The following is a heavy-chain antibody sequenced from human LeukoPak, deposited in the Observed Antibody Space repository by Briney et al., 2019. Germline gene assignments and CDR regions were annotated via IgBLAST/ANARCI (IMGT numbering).Heavy chain of an antibody. Sequence: GGSLRLSRAASGFTFSNAWMSWVRQAPGKGLEWVGRIKSKTDGGTTDYAAPVKGRFTISRDDSKNTLYLQMNSLKTEDTAVYYCTTDRYCSGGSCYSGYYFDYWGQGTLVTVSS. CDR2: IKSKTDGGTT. D-gene: IGHD2-15*01. CDR1: GFTFSNAW. J-gene: IGHJ4*02. V-gene: IGHV3-15*01. CDR3: TTDRYCSGGSCYSGYYFDY.